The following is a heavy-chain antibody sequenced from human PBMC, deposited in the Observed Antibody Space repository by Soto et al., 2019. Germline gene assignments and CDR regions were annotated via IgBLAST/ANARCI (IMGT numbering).Heavy chain of an antibody. CDR1: GFTFSSYS. CDR3: AREPPGGDYSREFDY. CDR2: ISSSSSYI. Sequence: GGSLRLSCAASGFTFSSYSMNWVRQAPGKGLEWVSSISSSSSYIYYADSVKGRFTISRDNAKNSLYLQMNSLRAEDTAVYYCAREPPGGDYSREFDYWGQGTLVTVSS. J-gene: IGHJ4*02. V-gene: IGHV3-21*01. D-gene: IGHD4-17*01.